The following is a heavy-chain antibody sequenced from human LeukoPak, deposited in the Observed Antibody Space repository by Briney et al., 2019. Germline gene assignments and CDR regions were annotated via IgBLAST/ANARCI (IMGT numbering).Heavy chain of an antibody. Sequence: GASVKVSCKASGYTFTGYYMHWVRQAPGQGLEWMGWINPNSGGTNYAQKFQGRVTMTRDTSISTAYMELRSLRSDDTAVYYCARGGSGWSFDAFDIWGQGTMVTVSS. CDR2: INPNSGGT. CDR1: GYTFTGYY. V-gene: IGHV1-2*02. J-gene: IGHJ3*02. CDR3: ARGGSGWSFDAFDI. D-gene: IGHD6-19*01.